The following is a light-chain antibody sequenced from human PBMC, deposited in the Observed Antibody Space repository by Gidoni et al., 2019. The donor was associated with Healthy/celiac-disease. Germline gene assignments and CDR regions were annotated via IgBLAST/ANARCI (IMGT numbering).Light chain of an antibody. Sequence: EIVLTQSPGTLSLSPGERATLSCRASQSVSSGYLAWYQQKPGQAPRLLIYGASSRATGIPDRVSGSGSGTDFTLTISRLEPEDFAVDYCQQYGSSPWTFGQGTKVEIK. CDR3: QQYGSSPWT. CDR1: QSVSSGY. CDR2: GAS. V-gene: IGKV3-20*01. J-gene: IGKJ1*01.